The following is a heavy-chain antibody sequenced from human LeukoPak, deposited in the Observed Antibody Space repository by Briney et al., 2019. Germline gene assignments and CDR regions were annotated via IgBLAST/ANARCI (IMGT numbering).Heavy chain of an antibody. J-gene: IGHJ2*01. CDR3: ARGCSGSSCYTGWYFDL. Sequence: ASVKVSCKASGYTFTDSEINWVRQAPGQGLEWVGWMNPNSGDTGYAQKFQGRVTMTKNTSISTAYMELSSLRSEDTAVFFCARGCSGSSCYTGWYFDLWGRGTLVTVSS. CDR2: MNPNSGDT. D-gene: IGHD2-2*02. V-gene: IGHV1-8*01. CDR1: GYTFTDSE.